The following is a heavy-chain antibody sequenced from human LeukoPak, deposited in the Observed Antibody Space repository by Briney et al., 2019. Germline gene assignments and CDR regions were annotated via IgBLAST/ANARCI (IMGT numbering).Heavy chain of an antibody. D-gene: IGHD6-6*01. CDR1: GGTFSIYA. CDR2: IIPIFGTA. Sequence: SVTVSFKSSGGTFSIYAISWVRQAPGQGIEWMGGIIPIFGTANYAQKFQGRVTITTDESTSTAYMELSSLSSEDTAVYYCARGIGEARPLESTFDIWGQGTMVTVSS. CDR3: ARGIGEARPLESTFDI. J-gene: IGHJ3*02. V-gene: IGHV1-69*05.